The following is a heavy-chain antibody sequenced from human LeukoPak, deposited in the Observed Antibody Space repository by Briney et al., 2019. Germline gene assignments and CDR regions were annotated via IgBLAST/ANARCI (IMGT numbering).Heavy chain of an antibody. CDR2: ISSSSSYI. D-gene: IGHD6-19*01. V-gene: IGHV3-21*01. J-gene: IGHJ4*02. Sequence: PGGSLRLSCAASGFTFSSYSMNWVRQAPGKGLEWVSSISSSSSYIYYADLVKGRFTISRDNAKNSLYLQMNSLRAEDTAVYYCARKNLSSGWYYVYWGQGTLVTVSS. CDR3: ARKNLSSGWYYVY. CDR1: GFTFSSYS.